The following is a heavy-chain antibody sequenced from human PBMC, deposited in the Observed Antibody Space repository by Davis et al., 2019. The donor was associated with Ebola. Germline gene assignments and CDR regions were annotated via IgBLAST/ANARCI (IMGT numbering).Heavy chain of an antibody. J-gene: IGHJ4*02. CDR3: AKDRSVVVVAATRPLDY. CDR2: ISYDGSNK. D-gene: IGHD2-15*01. Sequence: GGSLRLSCAASGFTFSSYGMHWVRQAPGKGLEWVAVISYDGSNKYYADSVKGRFTISRDNSKKTLYLQMNSLRAEDTAVYYCAKDRSVVVVAATRPLDYWGQGTLVTVSS. V-gene: IGHV3-30*18. CDR1: GFTFSSYG.